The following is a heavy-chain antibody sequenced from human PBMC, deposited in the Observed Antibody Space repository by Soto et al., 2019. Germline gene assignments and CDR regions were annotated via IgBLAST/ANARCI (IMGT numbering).Heavy chain of an antibody. CDR1: GYTFTSYY. CDR3: ARDLAYGDYVDYFDY. J-gene: IGHJ4*02. V-gene: IGHV1-46*01. D-gene: IGHD4-17*01. Sequence: ASVKVSCKASGYTFTSYYMHWARQAPGQGLEWMGIINPSGGSTSYAQKFQGRVTMTRDTSTSTVYMELSSLRSEDTAVYYCARDLAYGDYVDYFDYWGQGTLVTVSS. CDR2: INPSGGST.